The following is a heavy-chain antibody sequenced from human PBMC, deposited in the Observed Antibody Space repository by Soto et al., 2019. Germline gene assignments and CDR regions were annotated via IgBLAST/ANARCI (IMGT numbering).Heavy chain of an antibody. J-gene: IGHJ4*02. D-gene: IGHD6-6*01. CDR3: ARGDPEYSTSTIDY. CDR2: ISAYNGDT. V-gene: IGHV1-18*01. Sequence: ASVKLSCKASGYTFTSYGITWVRQAPGQGLEWMGWISAYNGDTNYAQKLQGRVSMTTDTSTSTAYMGLRSLRSDDTAVYYCARGDPEYSTSTIDYWGQGTLVTVSS. CDR1: GYTFTSYG.